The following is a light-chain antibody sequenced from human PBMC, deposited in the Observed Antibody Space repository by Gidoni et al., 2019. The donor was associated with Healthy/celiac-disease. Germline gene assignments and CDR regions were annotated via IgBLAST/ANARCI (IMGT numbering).Light chain of an antibody. J-gene: IGKJ1*01. CDR3: QKYNSAPWT. Sequence: DIQMTQSPSSLSASVGDRVTITCRASQGISNSLAWYQQKPGKVPKLLIYAASTLQAGVPSRFSGSGAGTDFTLTISSLQPEDVATYYCQKYNSAPWTFXQXTKVEIK. V-gene: IGKV1-27*01. CDR2: AAS. CDR1: QGISNS.